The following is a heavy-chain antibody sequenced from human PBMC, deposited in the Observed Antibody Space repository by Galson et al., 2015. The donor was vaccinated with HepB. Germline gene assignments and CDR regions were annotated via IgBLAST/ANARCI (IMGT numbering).Heavy chain of an antibody. J-gene: IGHJ3*02. CDR2: IHGVGGGT. CDR3: AKDAVAGSGLFDPFDI. V-gene: IGHV3-23*01. D-gene: IGHD6-19*01. Sequence: SLRLSCAASGFTFNSYAMTWVRQAPGKGLEWVSAIHGVGGGTFYADSAKGRFTTSRDNSKNTLYLQMNNLRAEDTAVYYCAKDAVAGSGLFDPFDIWGQGTMVTVSS. CDR1: GFTFNSYA.